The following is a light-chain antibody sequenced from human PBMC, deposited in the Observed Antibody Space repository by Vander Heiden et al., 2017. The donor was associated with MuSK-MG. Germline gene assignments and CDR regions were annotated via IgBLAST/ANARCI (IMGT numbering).Light chain of an antibody. J-gene: IGKJ3*01. CDR1: QDINNY. Sequence: DIQMTQSPSSLSASVGDRVTITCQASQDINNYLNWYQQKPGKAPKLLIYDASNLEKGVPSRFSGSGSGTDFTFTISSLQPEDIATYYCQQYDNVPSFTFGPGTKVDIK. CDR2: DAS. V-gene: IGKV1-33*01. CDR3: QQYDNVPSFT.